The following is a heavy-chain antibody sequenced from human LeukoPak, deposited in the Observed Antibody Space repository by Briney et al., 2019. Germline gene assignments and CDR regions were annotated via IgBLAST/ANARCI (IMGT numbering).Heavy chain of an antibody. CDR1: GGSISSSSYY. J-gene: IGHJ4*02. V-gene: IGHV4-39*01. CDR2: IYYSGST. D-gene: IGHD1-26*01. Sequence: PSETLSLTCTVSGGSISSSSYYWGWIRQHPGKGLEWIGSIYYSGSTYYNPSLKSRVTISVDTSKNQFSLKLSSVTAADTAVYYCARPRWELRSYYFDYWGQGTLVTVSS. CDR3: ARPRWELRSYYFDY.